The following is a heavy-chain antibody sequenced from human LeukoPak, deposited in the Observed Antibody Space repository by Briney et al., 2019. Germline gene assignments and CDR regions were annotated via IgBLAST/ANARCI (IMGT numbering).Heavy chain of an antibody. CDR1: GGSFSGYY. CDR3: ARGISQEGPVAGFDY. Sequence: PSGTLSLTCAVYGGSFSGYYWSWIRQPPGKGLEWIGEINHSGSTNYNPSLKSRVTISVDTSKNQFSLKLSSVTAADTAVYYCARGISQEGPVAGFDYWGQGTLVTVSS. CDR2: INHSGST. J-gene: IGHJ4*02. V-gene: IGHV4-34*01. D-gene: IGHD6-19*01.